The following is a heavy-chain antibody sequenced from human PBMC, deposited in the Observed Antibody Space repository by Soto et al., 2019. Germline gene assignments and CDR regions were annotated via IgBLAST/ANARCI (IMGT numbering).Heavy chain of an antibody. CDR1: GFTFSSYG. V-gene: IGHV3-33*01. CDR3: ARETATWYQLLLHKRTPFDY. CDR2: IWYDGSNK. Sequence: QVQLVESGGGVVQPGRSLRLSCAASGFTFSSYGMHWVRQAPGKGLEWVAVIWYDGSNKYYADSVKGRFTISRDNSKNTLYLQMNSLRAEDTAVYYCARETATWYQLLLHKRTPFDYWGQGTLVTVSS. J-gene: IGHJ4*02. D-gene: IGHD2-2*01.